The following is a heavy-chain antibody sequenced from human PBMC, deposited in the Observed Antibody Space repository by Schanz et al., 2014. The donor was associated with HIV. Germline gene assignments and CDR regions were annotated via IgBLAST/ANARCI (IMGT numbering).Heavy chain of an antibody. CDR3: ASGPLYYFDY. J-gene: IGHJ4*02. Sequence: EVQLLESGGGLVQPGGSLRLSCSDSGLTFTNNDMTWVRQAPGKGLEWVSAISGSGGSTNYADSVEGRFTISRDNAKNSLYLLMNSLRAEDTAVYYCASGPLYYFDYWGQGTLVTVSS. CDR2: ISGSGGST. CDR1: GLTFTNND. D-gene: IGHD5-12*01. V-gene: IGHV3-23*01.